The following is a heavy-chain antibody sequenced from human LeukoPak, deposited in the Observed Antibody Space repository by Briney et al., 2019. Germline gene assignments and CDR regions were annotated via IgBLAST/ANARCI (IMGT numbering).Heavy chain of an antibody. J-gene: IGHJ5*02. CDR2: IIPIFGTA. V-gene: IGHV1-69*13. Sequence: ASVKVSCKASGGTFSSYAISWVRQAPGQGLEWMGRIIPIFGTANYAQKFQGRVTITADESTSTAYMELSSLRSEDTAVYYCARGGSTSRNWFDPWGQGTLVTVSS. CDR3: ARGGSTSRNWFDP. CDR1: GGTFSSYA. D-gene: IGHD2-2*01.